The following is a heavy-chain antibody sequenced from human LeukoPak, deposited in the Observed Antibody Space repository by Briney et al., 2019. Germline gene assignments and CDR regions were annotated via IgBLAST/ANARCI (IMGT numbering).Heavy chain of an antibody. Sequence: SETLSLTCAVYGGSFSGYYWSWIRQPPGKGLEWIGEINHSGSTNYNPSLKSRVTISVDTSKNQFSLKLSFVTAADTAVYYCARHLASWFDPWGQGTPVTVSS. CDR2: INHSGST. V-gene: IGHV4-34*01. J-gene: IGHJ5*02. CDR1: GGSFSGYY. CDR3: ARHLASWFDP.